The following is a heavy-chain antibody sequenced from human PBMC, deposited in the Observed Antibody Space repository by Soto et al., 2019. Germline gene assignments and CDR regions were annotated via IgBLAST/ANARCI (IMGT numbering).Heavy chain of an antibody. D-gene: IGHD2-15*01. CDR1: GFTFSNAW. CDR2: IKSKTDGGTT. J-gene: IGHJ4*02. V-gene: IGHV3-15*01. Sequence: EVQLVESGGGLGKPGGSLRLSCAASGFTFSNAWMSWVRQAPGKGLEWVVRIKSKTDGGTTDYAAPVKGRFTISRDDPNNTLYMQLNSLKTEDTAVYYWTTDPNCIGGSCFYYGGQGTLVTVS. CDR3: TTDPNCIGGSCFYY.